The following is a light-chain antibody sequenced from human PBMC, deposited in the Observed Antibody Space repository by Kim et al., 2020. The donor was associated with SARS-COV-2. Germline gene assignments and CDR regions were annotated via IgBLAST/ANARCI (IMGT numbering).Light chain of an antibody. CDR3: QQRNVWPDT. V-gene: IGKV3-11*01. CDR1: QSIGVS. CDR2: SAS. J-gene: IGKJ2*01. Sequence: SLSPGGSATFTCRASQSIGVSLGWYQHKPGQAPRLLIYSASNRATGVPARFSGSGFGTDFTLTINNLEPEDSAIYFCQQRNVWPDTFGQGTKLEI.